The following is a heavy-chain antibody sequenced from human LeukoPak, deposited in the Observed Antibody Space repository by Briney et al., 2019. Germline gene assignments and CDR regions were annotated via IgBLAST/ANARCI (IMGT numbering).Heavy chain of an antibody. CDR1: GGSFTDYY. D-gene: IGHD4/OR15-4a*01. V-gene: IGHV4-34*01. CDR3: ARGPVRDDGLSGVSYYFGLDV. Sequence: SETLSLTCAVYGGSFTDYYWSWIRHLPGKGLEWIGEIHHRAGANYNPSLWGRVTISADTSKNQFSLHLTSVTAADTATFYCARGPVRDDGLSGVSYYFGLDVWSHGTTVTVFS. J-gene: IGHJ6*02. CDR2: IHHRAGA.